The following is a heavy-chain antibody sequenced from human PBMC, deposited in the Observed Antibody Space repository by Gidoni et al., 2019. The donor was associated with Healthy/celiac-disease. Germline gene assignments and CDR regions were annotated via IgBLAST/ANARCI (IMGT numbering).Heavy chain of an antibody. Sequence: EVQLLESGGGLVQPGGSLRLSCAASGFTFSSYAMSWVRQAAGKGLEWVSAISGSGGSKYYADSVKGRFTISRDNSKNTLYLQMNSLRAEDTAVYYCAKVNVGSGYFDYWGQGTLVTVSS. J-gene: IGHJ4*02. CDR2: ISGSGGSK. V-gene: IGHV3-23*01. D-gene: IGHD1-26*01. CDR1: GFTFSSYA. CDR3: AKVNVGSGYFDY.